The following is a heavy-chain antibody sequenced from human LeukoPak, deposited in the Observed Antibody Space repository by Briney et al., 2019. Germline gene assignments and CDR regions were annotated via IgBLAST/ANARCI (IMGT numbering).Heavy chain of an antibody. CDR2: IYTSGST. CDR3: ARQRFLEWYFDY. J-gene: IGHJ4*02. Sequence: PSETLSLTCTVSGGSISSYYWSWIRQPAGKGLEWIGGIYTSGSTNYNPSLKSRVTMSVDTSKNQLSLKLSSVAAADTAVYYCARQRFLEWYFDYWGQGTLVTVSS. V-gene: IGHV4-4*07. CDR1: GGSISSYY. D-gene: IGHD3-3*01.